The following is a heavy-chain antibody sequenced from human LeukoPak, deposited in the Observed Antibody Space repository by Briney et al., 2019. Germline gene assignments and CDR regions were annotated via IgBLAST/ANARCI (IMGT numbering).Heavy chain of an antibody. V-gene: IGHV3-7*01. D-gene: IGHD2-15*01. J-gene: IGHJ6*03. CDR2: IKQDGSEK. Sequence: TGGSLRLSCAASGFTFSSYWMSWVRQAPGKGLEWVANIKQDGSEKYYVDSVKGRFTISRDNAKNSLYLQMNSLRAEDTAVYYCAKDFEDAGYYYYYMDVWGKGTTVTISS. CDR1: GFTFSSYW. CDR3: AKDFEDAGYYYYYMDV.